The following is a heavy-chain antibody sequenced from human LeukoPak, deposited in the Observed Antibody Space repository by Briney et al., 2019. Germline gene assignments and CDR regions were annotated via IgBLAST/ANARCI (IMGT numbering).Heavy chain of an antibody. V-gene: IGHV3-23*01. CDR1: GFTFSSYA. CDR2: ISGSGGST. D-gene: IGHD3-10*01. Sequence: PGGSLRLSCAASGFTFSSYAMSWVRQAPGKGLEWVSAISGSGGSTYYADSVKGRFTISRDNSKNTLYLQMNSLRAEDTAVYYCARLRWEGSYYIRGWVTANTADYWGQGTLVTVSS. CDR3: ARLRWEGSYYIRGWVTANTADY. J-gene: IGHJ4*02.